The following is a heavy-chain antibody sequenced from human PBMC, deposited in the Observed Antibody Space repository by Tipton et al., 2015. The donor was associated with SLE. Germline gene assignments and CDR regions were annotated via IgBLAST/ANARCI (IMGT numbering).Heavy chain of an antibody. CDR1: GFTFSSYA. CDR3: ARDLREDGVSDY. CDR2: ISYDGSNK. J-gene: IGHJ4*02. V-gene: IGHV3-30*04. D-gene: IGHD4-17*01. Sequence: SLRLSCAASGFTFSSYAMHWVRQAPGKGLEWVAVISYDGSNKYYADSVKGRFTISRDNSKNTLYLQMNSLRAEDTAVYYCARDLREDGVSDYWCQGTLVTVSS.